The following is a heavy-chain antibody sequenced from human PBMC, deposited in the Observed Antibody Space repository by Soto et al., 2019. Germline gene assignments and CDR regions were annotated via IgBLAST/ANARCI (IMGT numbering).Heavy chain of an antibody. CDR3: ARYSSSWFEEIDY. CDR1: GGSISSYY. J-gene: IGHJ4*02. CDR2: IYYSGST. D-gene: IGHD6-13*01. Sequence: SETLSLTCTVSGGSISSYYWSWIRQPPGKGLEWIGYIYYSGSTNYNPSLKSRVTISVDTSKNQFSLKLSSVTAADTAVYYCARYSSSWFEEIDYWGQGTLVTVSS. V-gene: IGHV4-59*01.